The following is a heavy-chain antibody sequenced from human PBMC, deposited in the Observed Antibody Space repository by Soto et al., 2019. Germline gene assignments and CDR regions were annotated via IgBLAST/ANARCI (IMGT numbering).Heavy chain of an antibody. Sequence: GGSLKLSCAPSGFTFSSYWMSWVRQVPGKGLKWVANIKQDGSEKYYVDSVKGRFTISRDNAKNSLYLQMNSLRAEDTAVYYCARGNWNYGYWGQGTLVTVSS. J-gene: IGHJ4*02. CDR2: IKQDGSEK. CDR3: ARGNWNYGY. CDR1: GFTFSSYW. D-gene: IGHD1-7*01. V-gene: IGHV3-7*05.